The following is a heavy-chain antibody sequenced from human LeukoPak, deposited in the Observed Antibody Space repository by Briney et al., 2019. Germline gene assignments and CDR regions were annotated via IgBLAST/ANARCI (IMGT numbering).Heavy chain of an antibody. CDR2: IRFDGSNQ. J-gene: IGHJ4*02. Sequence: GGSLRLSCAASGFTFSSYGMSWVRQAPGKGLEWVSFIRFDGSNQYYADSVKGRFTISRDNSKNTLYLQMNSLRAEDTAVYYCAKDRPKWELLVDEGHWGQGTLVTVSS. D-gene: IGHD1-26*01. V-gene: IGHV3-30*02. CDR1: GFTFSSYG. CDR3: AKDRPKWELLVDEGH.